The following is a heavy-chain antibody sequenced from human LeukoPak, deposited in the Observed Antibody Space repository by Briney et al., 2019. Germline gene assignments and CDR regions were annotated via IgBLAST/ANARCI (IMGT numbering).Heavy chain of an antibody. CDR1: GGSISSYY. CDR2: IYYSGST. V-gene: IGHV4-59*01. D-gene: IGHD6-13*01. CDR3: ARVPGIAAAGRRVYYYYYMDV. J-gene: IGHJ6*03. Sequence: SETLSLTCTVSGGSISSYYWSWIRQPPGKGLEWIGYIYYSGSTNYNPSLKSRATISVDTSKNQFSLKLSSVTAADTAVYYCARVPGIAAAGRRVYYYYYMDVWGKGTTVTVSS.